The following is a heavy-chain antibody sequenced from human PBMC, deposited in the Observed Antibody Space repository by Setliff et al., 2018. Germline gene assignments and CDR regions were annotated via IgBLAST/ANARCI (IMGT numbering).Heavy chain of an antibody. CDR2: IKQDGSEK. CDR3: ARAPSTRGYSGYDS. Sequence: PGGSLRLSCAASGFTFSSYWMSWVRQAPGKGLEWVANIKQDGSEKNYVDSVKGRFTISRDNAKNSLDLQMNSLRAEDKAVYYCARAPSTRGYSGYDSWGQGTLVTVSS. J-gene: IGHJ5*02. D-gene: IGHD5-12*01. CDR1: GFTFSSYW. V-gene: IGHV3-7*01.